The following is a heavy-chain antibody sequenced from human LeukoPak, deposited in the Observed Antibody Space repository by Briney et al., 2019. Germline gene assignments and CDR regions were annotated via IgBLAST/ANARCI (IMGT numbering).Heavy chain of an antibody. D-gene: IGHD4-11*01. V-gene: IGHV4-59*01. J-gene: IGHJ4*02. CDR1: GGSISSYY. CDR3: ARIDDYSNYYFDY. CDR2: IYYSGST. Sequence: SETLSLTCTVSGGSISSYYWSWIRQPPGKGLEWIGYIYYSGSTNYNPSLESRVTISVDTSKNQFSLKLSSVTAADAAVYYCARIDDYSNYYFDYWGQGTLVTVSS.